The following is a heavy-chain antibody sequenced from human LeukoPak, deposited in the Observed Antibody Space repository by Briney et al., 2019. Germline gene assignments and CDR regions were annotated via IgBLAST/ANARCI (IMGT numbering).Heavy chain of an antibody. D-gene: IGHD6-6*01. CDR1: GSTFGDYA. J-gene: IGHJ4*02. CDR2: IRSKPYGETT. Sequence: GGSLRLSWTTSGSTFGDYAVTWVRQAAGKGREWVGFIRSKPYGETTEYAASVEGSFTISRDDSKSIAYLQMNSLRTEDTAVYYCGRGVSYRTSALSFWGQGTLVTVSS. V-gene: IGHV3-49*04. CDR3: GRGVSYRTSALSF.